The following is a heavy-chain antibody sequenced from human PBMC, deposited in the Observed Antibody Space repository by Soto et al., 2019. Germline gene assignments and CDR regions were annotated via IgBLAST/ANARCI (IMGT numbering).Heavy chain of an antibody. D-gene: IGHD3-3*01. Sequence: DVQLLESGGGLVQPRKSLRLSCAASGFSFISYAMSWVRQVPGKRLEWVSSISDSGGRTFYAESVEGRFTISRDDSTSTLFLQMNSLRAEDTAIYYCTKGGVRFLEWLGDVWGQGTTVTVSS. CDR3: TKGGVRFLEWLGDV. CDR1: GFSFISYA. CDR2: ISDSGGRT. J-gene: IGHJ6*02. V-gene: IGHV3-23*01.